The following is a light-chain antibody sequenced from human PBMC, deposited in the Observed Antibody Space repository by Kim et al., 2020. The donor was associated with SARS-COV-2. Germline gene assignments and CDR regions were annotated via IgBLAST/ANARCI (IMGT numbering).Light chain of an antibody. Sequence: SYELTQPPSVSVAPGKTATITCGVNNFGSDSVHWYHQKPGQDPRLVIPDDTVRHSGIAERFSGSTPGNTATLIISRVEAGDEPDYFCQVWDRTSDHPVVSGETQQSVL. CDR3: QVWDRTSDHPV. CDR1: NFGSDS. CDR2: DDT. V-gene: IGLV3-21*04. J-gene: IGLJ3*02.